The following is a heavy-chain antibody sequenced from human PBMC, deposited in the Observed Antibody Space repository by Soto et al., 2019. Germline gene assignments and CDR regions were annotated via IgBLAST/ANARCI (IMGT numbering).Heavy chain of an antibody. CDR3: AKVSRSTAMVPFDY. D-gene: IGHD5-18*01. V-gene: IGHV3-64D*08. Sequence: GGSLRLSCSASGFTFSSYAMHWVRQAPGKGLEYVSAISSNGGSTYYADSVKGRFTISRDNSKNTLYLQMSSLRAEDTAVYYCAKVSRSTAMVPFDYWGQGTLVTVSS. J-gene: IGHJ4*02. CDR2: ISSNGGST. CDR1: GFTFSSYA.